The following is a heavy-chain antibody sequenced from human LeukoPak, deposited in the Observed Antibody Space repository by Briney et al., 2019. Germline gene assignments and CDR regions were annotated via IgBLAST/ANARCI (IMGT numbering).Heavy chain of an antibody. CDR1: GFTFSDYY. J-gene: IGHJ3*02. V-gene: IGHV3-11*04. CDR2: ISSSGSTI. D-gene: IGHD3-22*01. Sequence: GGPLRLSCAASGFTFSDYYMSWLRQAPGKGLEWVSYISSSGSTIYYADSVKGRFTISRDNAKNSLYLQMNSLRAEDTAVYYCARDRGTYYYDTTSHYDAFDIWGQGTMVTVSS. CDR3: ARDRGTYYYDTTSHYDAFDI.